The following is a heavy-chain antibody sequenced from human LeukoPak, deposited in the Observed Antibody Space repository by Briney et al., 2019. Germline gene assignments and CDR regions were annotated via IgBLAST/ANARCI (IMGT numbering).Heavy chain of an antibody. J-gene: IGHJ4*02. CDR3: AREGYDISTGYPMFDY. V-gene: IGHV1-46*01. D-gene: IGHD3-9*01. CDR1: GYSFTSNY. CDR2: INPSGGST. Sequence: GASVTVSFKASGYSFTSNYMHWVRQAPGQGLEWMGIINPSGGSTTYAQKFQGRVTMTRDTSTSTVYTELSSLRSEDTAVYYCAREGYDISTGYPMFDYWGQGTLVTVSS.